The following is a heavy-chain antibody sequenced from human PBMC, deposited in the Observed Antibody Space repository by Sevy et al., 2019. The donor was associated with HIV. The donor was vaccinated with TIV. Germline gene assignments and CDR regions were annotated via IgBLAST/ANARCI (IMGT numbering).Heavy chain of an antibody. CDR3: ARGVHFSGRWLRFRYYGMDV. V-gene: IGHV3-13*01. J-gene: IGHJ6*02. Sequence: GGSLRLSCAASGFIFSSYDMHWVRQATGKGLEWVSAIGTAGDTYYPGSVKGRFTISRENAKNSLYLQMNSLRAGDTAVYYCARGVHFSGRWLRFRYYGMDVWGQGTTVTVSS. CDR1: GFIFSSYD. CDR2: IGTAGDT. D-gene: IGHD5-12*01.